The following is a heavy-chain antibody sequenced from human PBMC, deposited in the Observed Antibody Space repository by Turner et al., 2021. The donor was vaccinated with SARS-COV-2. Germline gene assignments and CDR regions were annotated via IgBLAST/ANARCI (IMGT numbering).Heavy chain of an antibody. CDR2: SYYSGSA. D-gene: IGHD5-18*01. Sequence: QLQLQESGPGLVKPSETLSLTCTVSGGSISSSSYYWGWLRQPPGKGLEWIGNSYYSGSAYYNPSLKSRVTISVDPSKNQFCLKLTSVTAADTAVYYCARIMDTAMDYYGTDVWGQGTTVTVSS. V-gene: IGHV4-39*01. J-gene: IGHJ6*02. CDR1: GGSISSSSYY. CDR3: ARIMDTAMDYYGTDV.